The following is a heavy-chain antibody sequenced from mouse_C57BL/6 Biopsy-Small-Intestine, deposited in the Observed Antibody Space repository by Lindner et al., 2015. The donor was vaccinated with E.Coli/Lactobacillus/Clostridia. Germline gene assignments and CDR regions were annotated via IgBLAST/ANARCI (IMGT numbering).Heavy chain of an antibody. CDR1: GYTVTTYA. V-gene: IGHV1-58*01. J-gene: IGHJ3*01. D-gene: IGHD1-2*01. CDR2: ISFGNGYI. CDR3: ARSMNGAWFAY. Sequence: VQLQESGVELVRPGSSVKMSCKTSGYTVTTYAISWLKQRPGQGLEWIGYISFGNGYIEYNEKFKGKATLTSDTSSSTAYMQVSSLTSEDSAIYFCARSMNGAWFAYWGQGTLVTVSA.